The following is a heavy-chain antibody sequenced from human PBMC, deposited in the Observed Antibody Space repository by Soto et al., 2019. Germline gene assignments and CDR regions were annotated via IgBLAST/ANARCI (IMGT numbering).Heavy chain of an antibody. D-gene: IGHD2-15*01. J-gene: IGHJ6*02. CDR3: AREGWPLMQTGMDV. CDR1: GFTFRSYS. CDR2: ISSSNRTI. Sequence: EVQFVESGGGLKQPGGSLRLSCAASGFTFRSYSMNWVRQAPGKGLEWVSYISSSNRTINYADSVKGRFIISRDNAKNSLDLQIHSLRDEDTAVYDCAREGWPLMQTGMDVWGQGTTVTVSS. V-gene: IGHV3-48*02.